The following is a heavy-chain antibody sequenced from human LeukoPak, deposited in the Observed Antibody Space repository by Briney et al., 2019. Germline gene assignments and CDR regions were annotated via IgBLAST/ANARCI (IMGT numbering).Heavy chain of an antibody. CDR3: AKDRIKDYALGDY. CDR2: ISGSGGNT. J-gene: IGHJ4*02. CDR1: GFTFSSYA. D-gene: IGHD4-17*01. Sequence: GGSLRLSCAASGFTFSSYAMTWVRQAPGKGLGWVSSISGSGGNTYYADSVKGRFTISRDNSKNTLYLQMNSLRAEDTAVYYCAKDRIKDYALGDYWGQGTLVTVSS. V-gene: IGHV3-23*01.